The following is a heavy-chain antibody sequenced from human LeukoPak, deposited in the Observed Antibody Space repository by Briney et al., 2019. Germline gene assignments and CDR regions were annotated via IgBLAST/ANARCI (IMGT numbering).Heavy chain of an antibody. Sequence: SETLSLTCTVSGYSISSGYYWSWIRQPPGKGLEWIGEINHSGSTNYNPSLKSRVTISVDTSKNQFSLKLSSVTAADTAVYYCARRDPPPGRSGWYKRAANWGQGTLVTVSS. D-gene: IGHD6-19*01. CDR2: INHSGST. CDR1: GYSISSGYY. CDR3: ARRDPPPGRSGWYKRAAN. V-gene: IGHV4-38-2*02. J-gene: IGHJ4*02.